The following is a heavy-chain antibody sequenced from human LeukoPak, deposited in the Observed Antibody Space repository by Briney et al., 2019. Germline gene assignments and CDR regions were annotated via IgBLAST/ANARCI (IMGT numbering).Heavy chain of an antibody. Sequence: GESLRLSCAASGFTFSSYAMSWVRQAPGKGLEWVSAISGSGGSTYYADSVKGRFTISRDNSKNTLYLQMNSLRAEDTAVYYCAKDLIGIRFGDHAFDIWGQGTMVTVSS. J-gene: IGHJ3*02. CDR2: ISGSGGST. CDR3: AKDLIGIRFGDHAFDI. V-gene: IGHV3-23*01. CDR1: GFTFSSYA. D-gene: IGHD3-10*01.